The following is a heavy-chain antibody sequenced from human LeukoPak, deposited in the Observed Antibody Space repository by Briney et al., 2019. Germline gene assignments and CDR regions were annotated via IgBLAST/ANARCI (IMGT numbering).Heavy chain of an antibody. Sequence: GGSLRLSCTASGFPFIEYSMNWVLQAPGKGLEWISYIGIDSGNTKYADSVRGRFTISADKAKNSLYLQMNSLRVEDTAVYYCARDHNYAFDNWGQGTLVSVAS. CDR1: GFPFIEYS. D-gene: IGHD1-1*01. CDR2: IGIDSGNT. V-gene: IGHV3-48*01. J-gene: IGHJ4*02. CDR3: ARDHNYAFDN.